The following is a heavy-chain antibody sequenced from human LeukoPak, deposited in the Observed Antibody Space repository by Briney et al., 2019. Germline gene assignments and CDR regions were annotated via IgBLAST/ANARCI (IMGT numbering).Heavy chain of an antibody. CDR2: IIPILGIA. CDR3: ARGAGISSSSWYFVAN. J-gene: IGHJ4*02. CDR1: GGTFSSYA. Sequence: SVKVSCKASGGTFSSYAISWVRQAPGQGLEWMGRIIPILGIANYAQKFQGRVTITADKSTSTAYMGLSSLRSEDTAVYYCARGAGISSSSWYFVANWGQGTLVTVSS. D-gene: IGHD6-13*01. V-gene: IGHV1-69*04.